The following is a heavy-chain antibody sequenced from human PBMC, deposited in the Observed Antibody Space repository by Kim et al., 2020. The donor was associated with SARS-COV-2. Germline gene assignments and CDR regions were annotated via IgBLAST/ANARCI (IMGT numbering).Heavy chain of an antibody. Sequence: SETLSLTCAVSGGSISSSNWWSWVRQPPGKGLEWIGEIYHSGSTNYNPSLKSRVTISVDKSKNQFSLKLSSVTAADTAVYYCARVITFALGELFSSGWYFDLWGRGTLVTVSS. CDR3: ARVITFALGELFSSGWYFDL. V-gene: IGHV4-4*02. CDR2: IYHSGST. D-gene: IGHD3-10*01. CDR1: GGSISSSNW. J-gene: IGHJ2*01.